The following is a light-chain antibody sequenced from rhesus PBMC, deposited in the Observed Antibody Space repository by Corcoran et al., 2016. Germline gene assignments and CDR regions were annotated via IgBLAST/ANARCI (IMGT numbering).Light chain of an antibody. CDR1: QDINSW. J-gene: IGKJ4*01. CDR3: QQYNSSPT. V-gene: IGKV1-22*01. Sequence: DIQMTQSPSSLSASVGDTVTITCRASQDINSWLAWYQQKAGKAPKLRIYTASSLQSGVPSRFSGSGSGTRFTLTNRGLQSEDSATYYCQQYNSSPTFGGGTKVEIK. CDR2: TAS.